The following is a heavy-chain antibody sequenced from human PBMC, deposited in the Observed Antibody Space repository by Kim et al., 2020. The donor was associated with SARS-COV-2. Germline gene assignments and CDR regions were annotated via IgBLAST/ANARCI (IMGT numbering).Heavy chain of an antibody. CDR2: ISNSGSSL. J-gene: IGHJ4*02. V-gene: IGHV3-11*01. CDR3: ARERSSSWYDY. Sequence: GGSLRLSCAASGFTFSDYFMSWIRQAPGKGLEWVSYISNSGSSLYYADSVKGRFTISRDNAKNSLYLQMNSLRAEDTALYYCARERSSSWYDYWGQGTLV. CDR1: GFTFSDYF. D-gene: IGHD6-13*01.